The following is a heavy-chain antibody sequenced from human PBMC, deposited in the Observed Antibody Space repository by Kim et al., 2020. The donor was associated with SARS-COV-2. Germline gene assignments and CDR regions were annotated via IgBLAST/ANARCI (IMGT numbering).Heavy chain of an antibody. CDR3: ARQMTAAADHPAVMDV. Sequence: SETLSLTCTVSGGSISSSSYYWGWIRQPPGKGLEWIGTIYYSGSTYYNPSLKSRVTISVDTSKNQISLKLSSVTAADTAVYYCARQMTAAADHPAVMDVWGQGTAVTVSS. J-gene: IGHJ6*02. CDR1: GGSISSSSYY. CDR2: IYYSGST. D-gene: IGHD6-13*01. V-gene: IGHV4-39*01.